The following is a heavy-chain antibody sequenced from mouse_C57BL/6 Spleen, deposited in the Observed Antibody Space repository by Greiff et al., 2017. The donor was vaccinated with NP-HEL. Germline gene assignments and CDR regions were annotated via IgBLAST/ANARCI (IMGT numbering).Heavy chain of an antibody. Sequence: QVQLKESGPELVKPGASVKISCKASGYAFSSSWMNWVKQRPGKGLEWIGRIYPGDGDTNYNGKFKGKATLTADKSSSTAYMQLSSLTSEDSAVYFCARRGWYLDYWGQGTTLTVSS. CDR1: GYAFSSSW. D-gene: IGHD1-1*02. V-gene: IGHV1-82*01. CDR2: IYPGDGDT. J-gene: IGHJ2*01. CDR3: ARRGWYLDY.